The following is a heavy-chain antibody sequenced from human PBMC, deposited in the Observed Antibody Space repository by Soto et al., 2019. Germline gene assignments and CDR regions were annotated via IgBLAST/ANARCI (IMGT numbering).Heavy chain of an antibody. D-gene: IGHD4-17*01. CDR2: IYYSGST. Sequence: PSETLSLTCTVSGGSVSSGSYYWSWIRQPPGKGLEWIGYIYYSGSTNYNPSLKSRVTISVDTSKNQFSLKLSSVTAADTAVYYCARVNERWDYGYYYGMDVWGQVTTVTVSS. J-gene: IGHJ6*02. CDR3: ARVNERWDYGYYYGMDV. CDR1: GGSVSSGSYY. V-gene: IGHV4-61*01.